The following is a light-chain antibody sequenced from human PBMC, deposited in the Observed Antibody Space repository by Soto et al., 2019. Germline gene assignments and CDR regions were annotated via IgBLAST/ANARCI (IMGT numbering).Light chain of an antibody. Sequence: DIQMTQSPSTLSASVGDRVTITCRASQSISSWLAWYQQKPGKAPSLLIYDASTLRSGVPSRFSGSGSGTEFTLTISSLQADDFATYYCQQSDTYPRTFGQGTRLEIK. J-gene: IGKJ5*01. CDR3: QQSDTYPRT. CDR2: DAS. CDR1: QSISSW. V-gene: IGKV1-5*01.